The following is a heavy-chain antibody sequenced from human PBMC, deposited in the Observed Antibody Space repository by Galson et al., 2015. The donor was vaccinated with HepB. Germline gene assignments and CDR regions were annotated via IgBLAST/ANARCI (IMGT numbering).Heavy chain of an antibody. Sequence: ETLSLTCSVSGVSISSRSYYWVWIRQPPGKGLEYIGSIYYTGNTYYNPSLKSRVTTSLDTSKNQFSLKLTSVTATDTAVYYCARAAGDTLTCAMDVWGQGTTVTV. V-gene: IGHV4-39*01. CDR1: GVSISSRSYY. D-gene: IGHD6-13*01. CDR3: ARAAGDTLTCAMDV. J-gene: IGHJ6*02. CDR2: IYYTGNT.